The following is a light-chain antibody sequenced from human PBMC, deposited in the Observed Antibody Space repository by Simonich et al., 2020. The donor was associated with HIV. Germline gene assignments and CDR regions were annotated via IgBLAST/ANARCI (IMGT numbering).Light chain of an antibody. V-gene: IGKV3-15*01. CDR3: QQYNNWPPWT. J-gene: IGKJ1*01. Sequence: EIVMTQSPATLSVSPGERATLSCRASQTVNSNLAWYQQKPGQAPTLLIYGASTRATGVPARFSGSGSGTEFTLTISSLQSEDFAVYYCQQYNNWPPWTLGQGTKVEIK. CDR1: QTVNSN. CDR2: GAS.